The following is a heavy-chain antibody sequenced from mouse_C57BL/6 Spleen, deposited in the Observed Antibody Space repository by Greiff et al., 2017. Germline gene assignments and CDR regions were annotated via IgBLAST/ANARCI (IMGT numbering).Heavy chain of an antibody. CDR2: ISGGGGNT. Sequence: EVKLVESGGGLVKPGGSLKLSCAASGFTFSSYTMSWVRQTPEKRLEWVATISGGGGNTYYPDSVKGRFTISRDNAKNTLYLQTSSLRSEDTALYYCARRDYYGSMNFDDWGQGTTLTVSS. J-gene: IGHJ2*01. CDR3: ARRDYYGSMNFDD. D-gene: IGHD1-1*01. V-gene: IGHV5-9*01. CDR1: GFTFSSYT.